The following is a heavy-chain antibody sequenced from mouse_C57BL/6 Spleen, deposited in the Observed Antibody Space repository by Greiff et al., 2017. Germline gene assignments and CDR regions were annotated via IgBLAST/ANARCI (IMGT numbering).Heavy chain of an antibody. CDR1: GYTFTSYW. Sequence: QVQLQQPGAELVRPGSSVKLSCKASGYTFTSYWMHWVKQRPGQGLEWIGMIHPNSGSTNYNEKFKSKATLTVDKSSSTAYMQLGSLTSEDSAVYYCARDGYDEAYWGQGTLVTVSA. J-gene: IGHJ3*01. D-gene: IGHD2-2*01. CDR2: IHPNSGST. V-gene: IGHV1-64*01. CDR3: ARDGYDEAY.